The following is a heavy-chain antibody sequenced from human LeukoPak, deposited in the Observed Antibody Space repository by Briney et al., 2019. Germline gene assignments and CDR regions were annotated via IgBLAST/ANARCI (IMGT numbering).Heavy chain of an antibody. D-gene: IGHD6-13*01. CDR2: IKSDGSST. CDR1: GLTFSGYW. Sequence: PGGSLRLSCAASGLTFSGYWMHWVRQSPGKGLVWVSRIKSDGSSTSYADSVKGRFTTSTDNAKNTLFLQMNSLRAEDTAVYCCARGGSTWYDYWGQGTLVTVSS. V-gene: IGHV3-74*01. J-gene: IGHJ4*02. CDR3: ARGGSTWYDY.